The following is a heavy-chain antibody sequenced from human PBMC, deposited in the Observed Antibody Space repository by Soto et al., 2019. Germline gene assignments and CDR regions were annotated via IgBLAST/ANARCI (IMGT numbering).Heavy chain of an antibody. V-gene: IGHV4-31*03. J-gene: IGHJ4*02. D-gene: IGHD3-10*01. CDR1: GGSISSGGYY. CDR3: ASLPYGSGIHHFDY. CDR2: IYYSGST. Sequence: QVQLQESGPGLVKPSQTLSLTCTVSGGSISSGGYYWSWIRQHPGKGLEWIGYIYYSGSTYYNPSLRSRVTISVDTSKNQFSLKLRSVTAADTAVYYCASLPYGSGIHHFDYWGQGTLVIVSS.